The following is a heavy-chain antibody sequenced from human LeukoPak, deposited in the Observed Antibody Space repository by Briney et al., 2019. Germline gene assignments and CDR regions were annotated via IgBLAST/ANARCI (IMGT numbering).Heavy chain of an antibody. CDR3: AGGGNRQYSSDGTHYYYYYMDV. CDR1: GGSISSGSYY. J-gene: IGHJ6*03. Sequence: SQTLSLTCTVSGGSISSGSYYWSWIRQPAGKGLEWIGRIYTSGSTNYNPSLKSRVTISVDTSKNQFSLKLSSVTAADTAVYYCAGGGNRQYSSDGTHYYYYYMDVWSKGTTVTVSS. D-gene: IGHD6-25*01. V-gene: IGHV4-61*02. CDR2: IYTSGST.